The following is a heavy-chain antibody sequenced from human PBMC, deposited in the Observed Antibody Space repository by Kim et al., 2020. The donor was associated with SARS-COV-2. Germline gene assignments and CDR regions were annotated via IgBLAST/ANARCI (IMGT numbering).Heavy chain of an antibody. CDR1: GFTFSSYS. J-gene: IGHJ2*01. CDR2: ISSSSSYI. CDR3: ARDLSRGAVAHWYFDL. D-gene: IGHD6-19*01. Sequence: GGSLRLSCAASGFTFSSYSMNWVRQAPGKGLEWVSSISSSSSYIYYADSVKGRFTISRDNAKNSLYLQMNSLRAEDTAVYYCARDLSRGAVAHWYFDLWGRGTLVTVSS. V-gene: IGHV3-21*01.